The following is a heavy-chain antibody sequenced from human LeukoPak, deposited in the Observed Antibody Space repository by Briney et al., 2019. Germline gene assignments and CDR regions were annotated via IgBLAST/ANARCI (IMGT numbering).Heavy chain of an antibody. CDR1: GGSIINSNW. J-gene: IGHJ3*02. Sequence: SETLSLTCAVSGGSIINSNWWSWVRQPPGKGLEWIGEIDHSGSTSYNPSLKSRVTMSVDRSQNQFSLRLSTVTAADTAVYYCCMITFVGDPEVPFDIWGQGTMVTVSS. V-gene: IGHV4-4*02. D-gene: IGHD3-16*01. CDR2: IDHSGST. CDR3: CMITFVGDPEVPFDI.